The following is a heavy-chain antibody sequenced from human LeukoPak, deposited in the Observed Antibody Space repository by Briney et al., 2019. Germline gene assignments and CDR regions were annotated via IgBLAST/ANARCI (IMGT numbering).Heavy chain of an antibody. D-gene: IGHD3-10*01. V-gene: IGHV4-4*07. CDR1: GGSISSYY. CDR3: ARDQTYSGSGIYTYFDY. J-gene: IGHJ4*02. CDR2: IYSTGST. Sequence: SETLSLTCTVSGGSISSYYWSWIRQPAGKGLEWIGRIYSTGSTNYNPSLRSRVTISVDTSKNHFSLKLSSVTAADTAVYYCARDQTYSGSGIYTYFDYWGQGILVTVSS.